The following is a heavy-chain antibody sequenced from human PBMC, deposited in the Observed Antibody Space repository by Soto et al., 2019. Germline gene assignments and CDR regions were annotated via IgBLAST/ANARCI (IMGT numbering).Heavy chain of an antibody. J-gene: IGHJ4*02. V-gene: IGHV4-31*03. CDR3: ARVDDYFFDY. D-gene: IGHD3-3*01. CDR1: GGSISRGGYY. CDR2: IYYSGST. Sequence: SETLSLTCTASGGSISRGGYYWSWIRQHPGKGLEGIGYIYYSGSTYYNPSLKSRVTISVDTPKNQLSLKLSSVTAADTAVYYCARVDDYFFDYWGQGTLVTVSS.